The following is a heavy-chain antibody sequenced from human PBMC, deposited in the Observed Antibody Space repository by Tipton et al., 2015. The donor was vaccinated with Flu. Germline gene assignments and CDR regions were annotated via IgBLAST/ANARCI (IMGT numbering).Heavy chain of an antibody. CDR3: AKHTAGRSMGDFAY. J-gene: IGHJ4*02. Sequence: TLSLTCTVSGGSITNYYWSWIRQPPGKGLEFIGYIYYTGSASYNPSLYSRVTMSVDTSKNQFSLKVTSVTAADTAVYYCAKHTAGRSMGDFAYWGRGCLVTVSS. D-gene: IGHD1-26*01. CDR2: IYYTGSA. CDR1: GGSITNYY. V-gene: IGHV4-59*08.